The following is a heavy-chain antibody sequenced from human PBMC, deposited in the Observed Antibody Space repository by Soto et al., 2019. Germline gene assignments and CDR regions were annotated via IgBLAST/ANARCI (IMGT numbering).Heavy chain of an antibody. CDR3: AKDSWYFDL. D-gene: IGHD6-13*01. CDR1: VFIFTNFW. J-gene: IGHJ4*02. V-gene: IGHV3-74*01. Sequence: GSLRLSGEASVFIFTNFWMHWVRQVPGKGLVWVSRIDTSGSSTSYADSVKGRFTISRDNAKNTVSLQMNSLRAEDTGVYYCAKDSWYFDLWSQGSLVTVSS. CDR2: IDTSGSST.